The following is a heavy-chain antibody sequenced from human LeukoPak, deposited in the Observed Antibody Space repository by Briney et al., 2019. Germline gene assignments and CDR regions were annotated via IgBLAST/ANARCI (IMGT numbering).Heavy chain of an antibody. J-gene: IGHJ4*02. CDR1: VYTFTGHY. D-gene: IGHD6-13*01. Sequence: ASVRVSYEVSVYTFTGHYVLWVRRAPGQGREGMGEINPNSGGTNYAQKFQGRVTMTRDTSISTAYMELSRLRSDDTAVYYCARVEHRASSSWFDYWGQGTLVTVSS. CDR3: ARVEHRASSSWFDY. CDR2: INPNSGGT. V-gene: IGHV1-2*02.